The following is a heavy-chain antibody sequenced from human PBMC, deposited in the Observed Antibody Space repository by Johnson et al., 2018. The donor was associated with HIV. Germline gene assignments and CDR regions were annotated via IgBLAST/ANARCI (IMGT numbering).Heavy chain of an antibody. CDR2: IFSVGNT. CDR1: GFTFSDYY. Sequence: VQLVESGGGLVKPGGSLRLSCAASGFTFSDYYMSWIRQAPGKGLEWVSVIFSVGNTYYADSVKGRFTISRDNSKNTLYLQMNSLRAEDTAVYYCARPPPFMGNYGSGSWWAFDIWGQGTMVTVSS. J-gene: IGHJ3*02. D-gene: IGHD3-10*01. CDR3: ARPPPFMGNYGSGSWWAFDI. V-gene: IGHV3-66*02.